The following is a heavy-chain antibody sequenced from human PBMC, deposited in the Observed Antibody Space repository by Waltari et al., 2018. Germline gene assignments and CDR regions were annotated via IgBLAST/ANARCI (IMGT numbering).Heavy chain of an antibody. CDR2: IIPILGIA. CDR1: GGTFSSYA. D-gene: IGHD1-26*01. J-gene: IGHJ1*01. Sequence: QVQLVQSGAEVKKPGSSVKVSCKASGGTFSSYAISWVRQAPGQGLEWMGGIIPILGIANSAQKFQGRVTITADKSTSTAYMELSSLRSEDTAVYYCARSTSRSGSYYRSEYFQHWGQGTLVTVSS. CDR3: ARSTSRSGSYYRSEYFQH. V-gene: IGHV1-69*10.